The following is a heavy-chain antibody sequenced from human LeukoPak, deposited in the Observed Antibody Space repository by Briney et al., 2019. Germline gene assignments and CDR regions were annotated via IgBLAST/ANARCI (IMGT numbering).Heavy chain of an antibody. Sequence: SETLSLTCTVSGGSISSSSYYWGWIRQPPGKGLEWIGSIYYSGSTYYNPSLKSRVTISVDTSKNQFSLKLSSVTAADTAVYYCARPSRYDFKYFDLWGRGTLVTVSS. D-gene: IGHD3-3*01. V-gene: IGHV4-39*01. CDR3: ARPSRYDFKYFDL. CDR2: IYYSGST. J-gene: IGHJ2*01. CDR1: GGSISSSSYY.